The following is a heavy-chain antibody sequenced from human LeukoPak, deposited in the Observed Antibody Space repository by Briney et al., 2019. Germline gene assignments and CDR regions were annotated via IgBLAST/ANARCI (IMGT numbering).Heavy chain of an antibody. D-gene: IGHD3-22*01. Sequence: ASVKVSCKASGYTFISYDINWVRQATRQGLEWMGWMNPKSGITGYAQKFQGRVSMTRNTSIGTAYMELSSLKSEDTAVYYCARGLYYYDSNGRTPYDYWGQGTLVTVSS. CDR2: MNPKSGIT. CDR1: GYTFISYD. J-gene: IGHJ4*02. V-gene: IGHV1-8*01. CDR3: ARGLYYYDSNGRTPYDY.